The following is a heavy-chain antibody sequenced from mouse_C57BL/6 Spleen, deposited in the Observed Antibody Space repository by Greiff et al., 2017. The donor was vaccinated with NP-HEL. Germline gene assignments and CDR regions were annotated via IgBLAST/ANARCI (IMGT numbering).Heavy chain of an antibody. Sequence: EVKVVESGGGLVKPGGSLKLSCAASGFTFSDYGMHWVRQAPEKGLEWVAYISSGSSTIYYADTVKGRFTISRDNAKNTLFLQMTSLRSEDTAMYYCGRELPFAYWGQGTLVTVSA. J-gene: IGHJ3*01. CDR3: GRELPFAY. V-gene: IGHV5-17*01. CDR2: ISSGSSTI. CDR1: GFTFSDYG.